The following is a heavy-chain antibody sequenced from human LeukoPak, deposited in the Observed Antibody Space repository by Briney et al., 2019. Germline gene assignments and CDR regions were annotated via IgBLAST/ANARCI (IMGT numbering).Heavy chain of an antibody. CDR2: MNPNSGNT. CDR3: ARAGTESRWGLPRADYYYMDV. V-gene: IGHV1-8*01. CDR1: GYTFTSYD. J-gene: IGHJ6*03. Sequence: GASVKVSCKASGYTFTSYDISWVRQATGQGLEWMGWMNPNSGNTGYAQKFQGRVTMTRNTSISTAYMELSSLRSEDTAVYYCARAGTESRWGLPRADYYYMDVWAKGTTVTVSS. D-gene: IGHD1-26*01.